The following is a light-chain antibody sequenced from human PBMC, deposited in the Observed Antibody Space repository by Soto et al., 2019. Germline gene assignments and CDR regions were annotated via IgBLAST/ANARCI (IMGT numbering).Light chain of an antibody. CDR3: QQYDTFSGT. CDR1: QSVSGC. V-gene: IGKV3-15*01. Sequence: DIEMTQSPATLSASLGETATLSCRASQSVSGCLAWYQQKPGQAPRLLIYGASTRPRGIPSRFSGSGSGTKFTLTITSLQPEDFAIYYCQQYDTFSGTFGPGTKVEIK. J-gene: IGKJ1*01. CDR2: GAS.